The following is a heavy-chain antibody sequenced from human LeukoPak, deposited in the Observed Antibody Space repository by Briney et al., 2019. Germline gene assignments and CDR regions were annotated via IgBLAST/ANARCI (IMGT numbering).Heavy chain of an antibody. Sequence: GGSLRLSCAASGFTFSSYAMSWVRQAPGKGLEWVSAISGSGGSTYYADSVKGRFTISRDNSKSTLYLQMNSLRAEDTAVYYCAAEYYDILTGSNYYYGMDVWGQGTTVTVSS. CDR2: ISGSGGST. CDR1: GFTFSSYA. J-gene: IGHJ6*02. V-gene: IGHV3-23*01. D-gene: IGHD3-9*01. CDR3: AAEYYDILTGSNYYYGMDV.